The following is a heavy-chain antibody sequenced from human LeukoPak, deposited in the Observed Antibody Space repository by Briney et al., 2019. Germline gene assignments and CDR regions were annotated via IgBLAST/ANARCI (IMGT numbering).Heavy chain of an antibody. CDR1: GFTFSSHW. D-gene: IGHD1-1*01. J-gene: IGHJ4*02. CDR3: ARPRPPNYIDY. Sequence: GGSLRLSCAASGFTFSSHWMSWVRQAPGKGLEWVANIKQDGSDKYYVDSVKGRFTISRDNTKNSLYLQMNSLRVEDTAVYYCARPRPPNYIDYWGQGSLVTVSS. CDR2: IKQDGSDK. V-gene: IGHV3-7*01.